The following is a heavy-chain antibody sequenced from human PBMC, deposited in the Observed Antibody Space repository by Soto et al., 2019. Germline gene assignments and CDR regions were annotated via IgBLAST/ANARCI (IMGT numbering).Heavy chain of an antibody. CDR3: ARDGGRYHFDS. D-gene: IGHD3-16*01. Sequence: EVQLVESGGGLVQPGGSLRLSCAASGFTFSSYNMNWVRQAPGKGLEWVSYISSSSSMIYYADSVKGRFTISRDNAKNSLYLQMNSLRAEDTAVYYCARDGGRYHFDSWGQGTLVTVSS. CDR2: ISSSSSMI. CDR1: GFTFSSYN. J-gene: IGHJ4*02. V-gene: IGHV3-48*01.